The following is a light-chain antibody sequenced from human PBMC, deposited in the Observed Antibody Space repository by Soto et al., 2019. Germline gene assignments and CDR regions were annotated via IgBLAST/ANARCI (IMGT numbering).Light chain of an antibody. CDR3: QAYDYSLTAAV. CDR1: RSNLGEGHA. J-gene: IGLJ3*02. CDR2: GNR. V-gene: IGLV1-40*01. Sequence: QSVLTQPPSVSGAPGQRVTISCSGNRSNLGEGHAVHWYQPLPGAAPKLVIFGNRNRPSGVPERFSGSKSGTSASLAITGLQAEDEADYYCQAYDYSLTAAVFGGGTKLTVL.